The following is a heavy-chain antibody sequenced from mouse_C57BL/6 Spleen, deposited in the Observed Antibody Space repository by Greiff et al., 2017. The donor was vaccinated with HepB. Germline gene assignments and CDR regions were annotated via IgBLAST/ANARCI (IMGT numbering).Heavy chain of an antibody. J-gene: IGHJ1*03. Sequence: QVQLQQPGAELVMPGASVKLSCKASGYTFTSYWMHWVKQRPGQGLEWIGEIDPSDSYTNYNQKFKGKSTLTVDKSSSTAYMQLSSLTSEDSAVYYCARWSSSYSYWYFDVWGTGTTVTVSS. CDR2: IDPSDSYT. V-gene: IGHV1-69*01. D-gene: IGHD1-1*01. CDR1: GYTFTSYW. CDR3: ARWSSSYSYWYFDV.